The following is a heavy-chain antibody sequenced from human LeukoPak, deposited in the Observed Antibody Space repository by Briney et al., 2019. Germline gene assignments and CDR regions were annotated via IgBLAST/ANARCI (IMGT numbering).Heavy chain of an antibody. Sequence: GGSLRLSCAASGFTFSSYSMNWFRQAPGKGLEWVSSISSSSSYIYYADSVKGRFTISRDNAKNSLYLQMNSLRAEDTAVYYCARGEYSYDVLDYWGQGTLVTVSS. CDR2: ISSSSSYI. J-gene: IGHJ4*02. D-gene: IGHD5-18*01. CDR3: ARGEYSYDVLDY. V-gene: IGHV3-21*01. CDR1: GFTFSSYS.